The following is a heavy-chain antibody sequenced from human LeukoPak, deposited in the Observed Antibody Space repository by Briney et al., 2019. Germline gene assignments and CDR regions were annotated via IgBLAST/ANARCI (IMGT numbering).Heavy chain of an antibody. CDR2: ISGSGGST. CDR3: TTSPCSGTNCYDDAFDI. Sequence: GGSLRLSCAASGFTFSSYAMSWVRQAPGKGLEWVSAISGSGGSTYYADSVKGRFTISRDNSKNTLYLQMNSLKTEDTAVYYCTTSPCSGTNCYDDAFDIWGQGTMVTVSS. CDR1: GFTFSSYA. J-gene: IGHJ3*02. V-gene: IGHV3-23*01. D-gene: IGHD2-2*01.